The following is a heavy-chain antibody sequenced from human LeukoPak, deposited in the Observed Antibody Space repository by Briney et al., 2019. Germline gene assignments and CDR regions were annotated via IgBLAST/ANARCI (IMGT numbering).Heavy chain of an antibody. CDR2: IYYSGST. J-gene: IGHJ6*03. CDR3: ARDGPPLTSHYYYMDV. V-gene: IGHV4-39*07. Sequence: SETLSLTCTVSGGSISSSSYYWGWIRQPPGKGLEWIGSIYYSGSTYYNPSLKSRVTISVDTSKKQFSLKLSSVTAADTAVYYCARDGPPLTSHYYYMDVWGKGTTVTVSS. D-gene: IGHD4/OR15-4a*01. CDR1: GGSISSSSYY.